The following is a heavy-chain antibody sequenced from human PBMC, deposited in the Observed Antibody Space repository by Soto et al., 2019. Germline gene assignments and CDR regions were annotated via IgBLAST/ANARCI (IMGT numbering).Heavy chain of an antibody. CDR1: GYIFTAYS. J-gene: IGHJ1*01. Sequence: GASVKVSCKASGYIFTAYSMHWVRQAPGQGLEWMGVVNPSGGSTNYAQRFQGRTTMTRDTSTSTVYMDLKFLTSEDTAVYYCAREENCSDGVCYSEYFQRWGQGTLVTVSS. V-gene: IGHV1-46*01. CDR3: AREENCSDGVCYSEYFQR. CDR2: VNPSGGST. D-gene: IGHD2-15*01.